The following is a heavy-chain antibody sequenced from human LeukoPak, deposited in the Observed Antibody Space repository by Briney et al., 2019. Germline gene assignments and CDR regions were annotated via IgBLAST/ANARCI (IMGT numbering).Heavy chain of an antibody. Sequence: ASVKVSCKASGYTFTGYYIHWLRQAPGQGLEWMGYFNPNSGGTNYAPNFQGRVTMTSDTSISTAYMELTRLSSDDTAMYYCARVVRNYDSSGYPHAFGIWGQGTMVTVSS. CDR2: FNPNSGGT. CDR1: GYTFTGYY. D-gene: IGHD3-22*01. CDR3: ARVVRNYDSSGYPHAFGI. J-gene: IGHJ3*02. V-gene: IGHV1-2*02.